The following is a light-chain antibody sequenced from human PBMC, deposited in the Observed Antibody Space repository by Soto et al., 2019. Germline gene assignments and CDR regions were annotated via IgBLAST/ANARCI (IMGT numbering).Light chain of an antibody. CDR2: GAS. V-gene: IGKV3-15*01. J-gene: IGKJ1*01. CDR3: QQYNNWPPDRT. Sequence: EIVMTQSPATLSVSPGERATLSCRASQSVGSNLAWYQQKPGQAPRLLIYGASTRATGIPARFSGSGSGTECTLTISSLQSEDFASYFCQQYNNWPPDRTFGQGTKVEIK. CDR1: QSVGSN.